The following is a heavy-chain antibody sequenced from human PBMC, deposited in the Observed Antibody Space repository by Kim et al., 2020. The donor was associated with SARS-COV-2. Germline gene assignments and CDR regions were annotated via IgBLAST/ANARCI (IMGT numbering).Heavy chain of an antibody. J-gene: IGHJ5*02. CDR2: INHSGST. CDR1: GGSFSGYY. V-gene: IGHV4-34*01. Sequence: SETLSLTCAVYGGSFSGYYWSWIRQPPGKGLEWIGEINHSGSTNYNPSLKSRVTISVDTSKNQFSLKLSSVTAADTAVYYCARTGYCSGCSCSTDVWFDPWGQGTLVTVSS. D-gene: IGHD2-15*01. CDR3: ARTGYCSGCSCSTDVWFDP.